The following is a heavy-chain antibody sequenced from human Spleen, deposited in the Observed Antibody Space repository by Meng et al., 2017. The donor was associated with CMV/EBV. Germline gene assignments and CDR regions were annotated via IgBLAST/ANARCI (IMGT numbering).Heavy chain of an antibody. CDR3: ARELGGYSHGENSGYHYFGLDV. V-gene: IGHV3-11*04. CDR1: GFTFSDYY. D-gene: IGHD5-18*01. J-gene: IGHJ6*02. Sequence: GESLKISCAASGFTFSDYYMSWIRQAPGKGLEWISYISGRGTTIDYAGAVKGRFTISRDNAQSSLYLQMNSLRVEDTAAYFCARELGGYSHGENSGYHYFGLDVWGQGTTVTVSS. CDR2: ISGRGTTI.